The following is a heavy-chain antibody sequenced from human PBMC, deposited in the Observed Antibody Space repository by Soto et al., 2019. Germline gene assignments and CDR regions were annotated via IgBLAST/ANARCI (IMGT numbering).Heavy chain of an antibody. CDR1: GGTFSSYA. CDR2: IIPIFGTA. D-gene: IGHD1-26*01. CDR3: ARDRLVGATRYFGY. J-gene: IGHJ4*02. Sequence: GASVKVSCKASGGTFSSYAISWVRQAPGQGLEWMGGIIPIFGTANYAQKFQGRVTITADESTSTAYMGLSSLRSEDTAVYYCARDRLVGATRYFGYWGQGTLVTVSS. V-gene: IGHV1-69*13.